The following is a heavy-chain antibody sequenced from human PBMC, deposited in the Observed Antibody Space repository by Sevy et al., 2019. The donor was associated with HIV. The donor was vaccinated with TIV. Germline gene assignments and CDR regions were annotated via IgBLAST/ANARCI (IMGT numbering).Heavy chain of an antibody. CDR2: IIPIFGTA. CDR1: GGTFSSYA. D-gene: IGHD6-13*01. J-gene: IGHJ6*02. Sequence: ASVKVSCKASGGTFSSYAISWVRQAPGQGLEWMGGIIPIFGTANYAQKFQGRVTITADESTSTAYMELSSLRSEDTAMYYCARGESGAAASGMDVWGQGTTVTVSS. V-gene: IGHV1-69*13. CDR3: ARGESGAAASGMDV.